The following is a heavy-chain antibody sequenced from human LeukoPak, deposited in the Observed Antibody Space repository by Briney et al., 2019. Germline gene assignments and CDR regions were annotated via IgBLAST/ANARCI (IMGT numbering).Heavy chain of an antibody. Sequence: PGGSLRLSCAASGFTFDDYAMHWVRQAPGKGLEWVSGISWNSGSIGYADSVKGRFTISRDNSKNTLFLQMNSLRAEDTAVYYCARADGTGGPYDYWGQGTLVTVSS. D-gene: IGHD3/OR15-3a*01. CDR2: ISWNSGSI. V-gene: IGHV3-9*01. CDR3: ARADGTGGPYDY. CDR1: GFTFDDYA. J-gene: IGHJ4*02.